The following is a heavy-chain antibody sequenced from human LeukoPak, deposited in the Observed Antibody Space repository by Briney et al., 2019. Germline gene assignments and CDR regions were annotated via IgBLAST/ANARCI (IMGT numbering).Heavy chain of an antibody. Sequence: AGGSLRLSCAASGFTFSSYAMHWVRQAPGQGLEWVAVITYEGSNKYYADSAKGRFTLSRDNSKNTLYLQVNNLRVEDTAVYYCARGGLRTAAAGSFDYWGQGTLVTVSS. CDR2: ITYEGSNK. J-gene: IGHJ4*02. CDR3: ARGGLRTAAAGSFDY. V-gene: IGHV3-30-3*01. CDR1: GFTFSSYA. D-gene: IGHD6-13*01.